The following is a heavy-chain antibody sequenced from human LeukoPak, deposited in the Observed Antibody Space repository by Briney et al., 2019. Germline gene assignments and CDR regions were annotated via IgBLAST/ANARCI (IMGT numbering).Heavy chain of an antibody. CDR1: GFTFSNAW. CDR3: TRIIKSGSCDY. D-gene: IGHD1-26*01. Sequence: GGSLRLSCAASGFTFSNAWMSWVRQAPGKGLEWVGRIKSKTDGGTTDYAAPVKGRFTISRDDSKNTLYLQMNSLKAEDTAVYYCTRIIKSGSCDYWGQGTLVTVSS. J-gene: IGHJ4*02. CDR2: IKSKTDGGTT. V-gene: IGHV3-15*01.